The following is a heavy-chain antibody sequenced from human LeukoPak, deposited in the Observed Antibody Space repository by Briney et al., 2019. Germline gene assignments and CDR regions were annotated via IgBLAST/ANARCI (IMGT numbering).Heavy chain of an antibody. CDR3: GRAIYTNYFDN. CDR1: GFTFSSYS. CDR2: ISSSSSYI. J-gene: IGHJ4*02. V-gene: IGHV3-21*01. Sequence: GGSLRLSCAASGFTFSSYSMNWVRQAPGKGLEWVSSISSSSSYIYYADSVKGRFTISRDNSKNTLSLQMNSLRPEDTAVYFCGRAIYTNYFDNWGQGTLVTVSS. D-gene: IGHD2-2*02.